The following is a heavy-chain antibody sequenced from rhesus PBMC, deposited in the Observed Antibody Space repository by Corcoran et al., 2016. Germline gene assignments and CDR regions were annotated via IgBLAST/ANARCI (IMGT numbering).Heavy chain of an antibody. D-gene: IGHD2-15*01. V-gene: IGHV4-92*01. Sequence: QVQLQESGPGLVKPSETLSLTCAVSGGSISCSNWWSWIRKPPGKGLGWIGSISGSGGSTSDNPSLKSRVTISKDTSKNQFSLKLSSVTAADTAVYYCATSTPNRFDVWGAGVLVTVSS. CDR2: ISGSGGST. CDR3: ATSTPNRFDV. CDR1: GGSISCSNW. J-gene: IGHJ5-1*01.